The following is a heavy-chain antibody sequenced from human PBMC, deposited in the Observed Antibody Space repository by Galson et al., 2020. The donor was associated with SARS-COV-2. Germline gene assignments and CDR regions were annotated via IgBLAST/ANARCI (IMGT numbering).Heavy chain of an antibody. D-gene: IGHD3-3*01. Sequence: GGSLRLSCAASGFTFSSYAMSWVRQAPGKGLEWVSAIRGSGGRTYYADSVKGRFTISRDNSKNTLYLQMNSLRAEDTAVYYCAKDYRITIFGVVSYYMDVWGKGTTVTVSS. CDR1: GFTFSSYA. CDR3: AKDYRITIFGVVSYYMDV. V-gene: IGHV3-23*01. J-gene: IGHJ6*03. CDR2: IRGSGGRT.